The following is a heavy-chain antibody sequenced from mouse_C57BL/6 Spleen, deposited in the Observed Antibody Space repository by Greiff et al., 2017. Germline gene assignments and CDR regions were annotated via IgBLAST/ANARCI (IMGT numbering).Heavy chain of an antibody. CDR1: GYTFTSYR. J-gene: IGHJ3*01. V-gene: IGHV1-55*01. CDR3: ARRRDGYYGGAY. CDR2: IYPGSGST. Sequence: QVQLQQPGAELVKPGASVKMSCKASGYTFTSYRITWVKQRPGQGLEWIGDIYPGSGSTNYNEKFKSKATLTVDTSSSTAYMQLSSLTSEDSAVYYCARRRDGYYGGAYWGQGTLVTVSA. D-gene: IGHD2-3*01.